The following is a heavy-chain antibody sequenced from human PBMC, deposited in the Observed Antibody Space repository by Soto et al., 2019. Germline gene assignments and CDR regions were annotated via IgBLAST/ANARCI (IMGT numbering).Heavy chain of an antibody. Sequence: GGSLRLSCAASGFTFRNHAMHWVRQAPGKGLEWVGLIWYDGTSKYYGDSMKGRFTISRDNAKNSLYLEMNSLRAEDTAVYYCARESEDLTSNFDYWGQGTLVTVSS. CDR3: ARESEDLTSNFDY. V-gene: IGHV3-33*08. J-gene: IGHJ4*02. CDR1: GFTFRNHA. CDR2: IWYDGTSK.